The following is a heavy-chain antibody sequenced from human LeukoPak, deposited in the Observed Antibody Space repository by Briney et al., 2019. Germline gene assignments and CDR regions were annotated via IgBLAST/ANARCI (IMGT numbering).Heavy chain of an antibody. D-gene: IGHD5-24*01. CDR3: AKDQSGGYNADAFDI. Sequence: PGGSLRLSCAASGFTFSSYAMSWVRQAPGKGLEWLSAISGGGGSRLYADSVKGRFIISRDNSKNTLYLQMNSLRAEDTAVYYCAKDQSGGYNADAFDIWGQGTMVTVSS. V-gene: IGHV3-23*01. CDR1: GFTFSSYA. CDR2: ISGGGGSR. J-gene: IGHJ3*02.